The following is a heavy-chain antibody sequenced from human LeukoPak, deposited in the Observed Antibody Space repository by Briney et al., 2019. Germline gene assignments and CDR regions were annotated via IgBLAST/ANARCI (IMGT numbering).Heavy chain of an antibody. CDR1: GFTFNRYN. J-gene: IGHJ5*02. CDR3: ARGADGVSSNSRGWFDP. D-gene: IGHD2-15*01. CDR2: ISTSSSYI. Sequence: GSLRLSCAASGFTFNRYNMNWVRRAPGKGLEWVSSISTSSSYIYYADSVRGRFTISRDNAKNSLYLQMNSLRAEDTAVYSCARGADGVSSNSRGWFDPWGQGTLVTVSS. V-gene: IGHV3-21*01.